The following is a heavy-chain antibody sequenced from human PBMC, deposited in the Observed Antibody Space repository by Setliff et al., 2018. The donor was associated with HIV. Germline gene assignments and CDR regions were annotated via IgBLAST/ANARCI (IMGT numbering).Heavy chain of an antibody. CDR1: GFTFSSYA. D-gene: IGHD6-19*01. Sequence: SGGSLRLSCAASGFTFSSYAMSWVRQAPGKGLEWVSAISGSGGSTYYADSVKGRFTISRDNSKNTLYLQMNSLRAEDTAVYYCAKGALFASLECSSGWYEVDYWGQGTLVTVSS. CDR2: ISGSGGST. CDR3: AKGALFASLECSSGWYEVDY. V-gene: IGHV3-23*01. J-gene: IGHJ4*02.